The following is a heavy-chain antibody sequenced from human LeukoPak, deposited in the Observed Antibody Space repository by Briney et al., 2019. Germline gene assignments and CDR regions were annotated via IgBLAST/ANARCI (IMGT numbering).Heavy chain of an antibody. CDR3: ARDVFDY. V-gene: IGHV3-7*01. Sequence: ETLSLTCTVSGGSITNSTYYWGWVRQPPGKGLEWVATINQDGGGKYYVDSVKGRFTISRDSAENSLYLQMNSLTAEDTAVYYCARDVFDYWGQGTLVTVSS. J-gene: IGHJ4*02. CDR2: INQDGGGK. CDR1: GGSITNSTYY.